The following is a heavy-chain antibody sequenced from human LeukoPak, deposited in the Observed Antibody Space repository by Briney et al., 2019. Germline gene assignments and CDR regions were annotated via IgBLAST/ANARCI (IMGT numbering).Heavy chain of an antibody. J-gene: IGHJ4*02. D-gene: IGHD3-10*01. CDR1: GFTFSSYA. V-gene: IGHV3-23*01. CDR2: ISGSGGST. CDR3: AKHMVRGVNFDY. Sequence: GSLRLSCAASGFTFSSYAMSWVRQAPGKGLEWVSAISGSGGSTYYADSVKGRFTISRDNSKNTLYLQMNSLRAEDTAVYYCAKHMVRGVNFDYWGQGTLVTVSS.